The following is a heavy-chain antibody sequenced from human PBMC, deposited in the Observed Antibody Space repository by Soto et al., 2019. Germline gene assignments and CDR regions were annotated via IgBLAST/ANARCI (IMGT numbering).Heavy chain of an antibody. CDR2: IYYSGST. Sequence: QVQLQESGPGLVKPSQTLSLTCTVSGGSISSGDYYWSWIRQPPGKGLEWIGYIYYSGSTYYNPSLKRRVTISVDTSKNQFSLQLSSVTAADTAVYYCARNSMVSGNAFDIWGQGTMVTVSS. CDR3: ARNSMVSGNAFDI. V-gene: IGHV4-30-4*01. D-gene: IGHD5-18*01. CDR1: GGSISSGDYY. J-gene: IGHJ3*02.